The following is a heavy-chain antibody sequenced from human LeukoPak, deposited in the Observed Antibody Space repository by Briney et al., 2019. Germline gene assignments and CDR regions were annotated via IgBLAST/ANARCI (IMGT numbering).Heavy chain of an antibody. Sequence: GGSLRLSCAASKFTFSTYAMHWVRQAPGKGLEWVALISNDGNKKYHADSVKGRFTISRENSNNTLYLQMNSLRPEDTAVYYCARADYYTSGTYRYYFDYWGQGTLVTVSS. D-gene: IGHD3-10*01. V-gene: IGHV3-30-3*01. CDR1: KFTFSTYA. CDR3: ARADYYTSGTYRYYFDY. CDR2: ISNDGNKK. J-gene: IGHJ4*02.